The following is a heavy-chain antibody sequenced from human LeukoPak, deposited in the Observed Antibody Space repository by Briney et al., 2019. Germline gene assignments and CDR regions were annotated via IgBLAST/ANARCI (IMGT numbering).Heavy chain of an antibody. CDR2: FDPEDGET. Sequence: ASVKVSCKVSGYTLTELSMHWVRQAPGKGLEWMGGFDPEDGETIYAQKFQGRVTMTEDTSTGTAYMELSSLRSEDTAVYYCATSVVGATDGDFDYWGQGTLVTVSS. V-gene: IGHV1-24*01. CDR1: GYTLTELS. CDR3: ATSVVGATDGDFDY. D-gene: IGHD1-26*01. J-gene: IGHJ4*02.